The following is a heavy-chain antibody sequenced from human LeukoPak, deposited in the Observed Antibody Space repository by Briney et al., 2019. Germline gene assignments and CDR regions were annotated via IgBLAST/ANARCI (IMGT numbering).Heavy chain of an antibody. J-gene: IGHJ4*02. CDR3: ARERIAAAGTYQLEFDY. V-gene: IGHV1-2*02. D-gene: IGHD6-13*01. CDR1: GYIFTGYY. Sequence: GASVKVSCKASGYIFTGYYMHWVRQAPGQGLEWMGWINPNSGGTNYAQKFQGRVTMTRDTSISTAYMELSRLRSDDTAVYYCARERIAAAGTYQLEFDYWGQGTLVTVSS. CDR2: INPNSGGT.